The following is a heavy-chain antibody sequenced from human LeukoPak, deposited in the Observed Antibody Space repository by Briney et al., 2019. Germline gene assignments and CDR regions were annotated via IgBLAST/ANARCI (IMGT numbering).Heavy chain of an antibody. D-gene: IGHD2-15*01. CDR2: ISYDESNS. Sequence: GGSLRLSCAASGFTFSSYAMHWVRQAPGKGLEWVAVISYDESNSYYADSVKGRFTISRDNSKNMLCLQMNSLRAEDTAVYYCAKQLGYCSDGSCYFPYWGQGTLVTVSS. J-gene: IGHJ4*02. CDR1: GFTFSSYA. CDR3: AKQLGYCSDGSCYFPY. V-gene: IGHV3-30-3*02.